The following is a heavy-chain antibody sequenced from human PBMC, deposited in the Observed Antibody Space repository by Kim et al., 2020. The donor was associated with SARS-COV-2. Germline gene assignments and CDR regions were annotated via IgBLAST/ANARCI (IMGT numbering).Heavy chain of an antibody. V-gene: IGHV3-74*01. Sequence: GGSLRLSCAASGFTFSSYWMHWVRQAPGKGLVWVSRINNDGSTTTYADSVKGRFTISRDNAKNTLYLQMNSLRAEDTAVYYCAREVGYSYGQSNFDYWGQGTLVTVSS. CDR1: GFTFSSYW. CDR3: AREVGYSYGQSNFDY. J-gene: IGHJ4*02. D-gene: IGHD5-18*01. CDR2: INNDGSTT.